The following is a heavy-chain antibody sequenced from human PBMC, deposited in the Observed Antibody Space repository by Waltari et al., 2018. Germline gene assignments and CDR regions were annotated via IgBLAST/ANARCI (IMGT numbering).Heavy chain of an antibody. Sequence: EVELVESGGGLVQPGGSLRLSCAASGFTFTTYWMHWVRQAPGKGLVWVSRINSDGSGTSYADSVQGRYTISRDNAKNTVFLQMNSLRVEDTAVYYCVRRLDKRRGFDYWGQGTLVTVSS. CDR3: VRRLDKRRGFDY. V-gene: IGHV3-74*01. J-gene: IGHJ4*02. D-gene: IGHD3-16*01. CDR2: INSDGSGT. CDR1: GFTFTTYW.